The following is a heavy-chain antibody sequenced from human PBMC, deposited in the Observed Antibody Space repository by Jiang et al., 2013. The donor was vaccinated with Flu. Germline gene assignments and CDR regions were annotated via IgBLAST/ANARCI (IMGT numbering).Heavy chain of an antibody. D-gene: IGHD3-3*01. CDR1: GGSFSGYY. Sequence: LLKPSETLSLTCAVYGGSFSGYYWSWIRQPPGKGLEWIGEINHSGSTNYNPSLKSRVTISVDTSKNQFSLKLSSVTAADTAVYYCARHRHPRARLAYDFWSGPGGYFDYWGQGTLVTVSS. J-gene: IGHJ4*02. V-gene: IGHV4-34*01. CDR2: INHSGST. CDR3: ARHRHPRARLAYDFWSGPGGYFDY.